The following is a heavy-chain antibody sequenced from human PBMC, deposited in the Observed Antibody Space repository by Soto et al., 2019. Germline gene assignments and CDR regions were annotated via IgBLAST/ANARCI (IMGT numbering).Heavy chain of an antibody. V-gene: IGHV2-5*02. CDR2: IYWDGDQ. Sequence: QITLKESGPTLVKPTQTLTLTCTFSGISLSTKEVGVGWIRQPPGKGLEWLALIYWDGDQRYRPSLRTRVTITKDTSENQVLLTMANMDPVDTATYFCAHTSLKNGWAFAYWGQGTLVTVSS. D-gene: IGHD6-19*01. J-gene: IGHJ4*02. CDR3: AHTSLKNGWAFAY. CDR1: GISLSTKEVG.